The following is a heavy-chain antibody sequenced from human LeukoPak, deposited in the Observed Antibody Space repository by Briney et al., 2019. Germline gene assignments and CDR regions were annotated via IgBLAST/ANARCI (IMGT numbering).Heavy chain of an antibody. CDR1: GFTFSSYS. J-gene: IGHJ5*02. Sequence: PGGSLRLSCAASGFTFSSYSMNWVRQAPGKGLEWVSSISSSSSYIYYADSVKGRFTISRDNAKNSLYLQMSSLRAEDTAVYFCARVFGAPLNCFDPWGQGTLVTVSS. CDR2: ISSSSSYI. V-gene: IGHV3-21*04. D-gene: IGHD3-10*02. CDR3: ARVFGAPLNCFDP.